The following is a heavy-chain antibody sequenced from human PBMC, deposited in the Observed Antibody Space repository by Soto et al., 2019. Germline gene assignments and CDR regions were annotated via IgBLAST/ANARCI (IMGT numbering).Heavy chain of an antibody. CDR2: ISAYNGNT. Sequence: QVQLVQSGAEVKKPGASVKVSCKASGYTFTSYGISWVRQAPGQGLEWMGWISAYNGNTHYAQKLQGRVTMTTDTSTSTAYTEMRRLRAHETAVYYCARPFHSSGYYLHCGMAVGGQGPTVTVSS. J-gene: IGHJ6*02. CDR1: GYTFTSYG. V-gene: IGHV1-18*01. D-gene: IGHD3-22*01. CDR3: ARPFHSSGYYLHCGMAV.